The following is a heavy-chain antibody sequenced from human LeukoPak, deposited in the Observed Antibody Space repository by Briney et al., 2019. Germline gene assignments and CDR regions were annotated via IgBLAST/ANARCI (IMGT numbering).Heavy chain of an antibody. J-gene: IGHJ3*02. V-gene: IGHV4-59*01. CDR3: ARDRGETEWLVRRFDAFDI. D-gene: IGHD6-19*01. Sequence: SETLSLTCTVSGGSISSYYWSWIRQPPGKGLEWIGYIYYSGSTNYNPSLKSRVTISVDTSKNQFSLKLSSVTAADTAVYYCARDRGETEWLVRRFDAFDIWGQGTVVTVSS. CDR2: IYYSGST. CDR1: GGSISSYY.